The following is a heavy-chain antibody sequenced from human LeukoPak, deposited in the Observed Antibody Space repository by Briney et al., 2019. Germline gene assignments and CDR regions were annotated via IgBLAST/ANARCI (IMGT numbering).Heavy chain of an antibody. CDR2: ISYDGSNK. CDR1: GFTFSSYG. V-gene: IGHV3-30*03. CDR3: ASEGMDV. J-gene: IGHJ6*02. D-gene: IGHD3-10*01. Sequence: GGSLRLSCAASGFTFSSYGMHWVRQAPGKGLEWEAVISYDGSNKYYADSVKGRFTISRDNSKNTLYLQMNSLRAEDTAVYYCASEGMDVWGQGTTVTVSS.